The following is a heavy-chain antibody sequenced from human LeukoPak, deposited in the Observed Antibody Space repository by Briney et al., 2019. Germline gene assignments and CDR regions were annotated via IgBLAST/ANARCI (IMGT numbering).Heavy chain of an antibody. Sequence: GGSLRLSCAASGFTFSSHEMNWVRQAPGKGLEWLSYISNSGGDINYADSMKGRFTISRDNAKNSLYLQMNSLRAEDTAVYYCAREAMQLAVAGNFDYWGQGTLVTVSS. CDR3: AREAMQLAVAGNFDY. D-gene: IGHD6-19*01. CDR2: ISNSGGDI. CDR1: GFTFSSHE. J-gene: IGHJ4*02. V-gene: IGHV3-48*03.